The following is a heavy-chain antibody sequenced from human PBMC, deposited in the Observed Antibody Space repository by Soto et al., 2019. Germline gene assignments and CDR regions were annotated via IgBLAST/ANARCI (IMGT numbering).Heavy chain of an antibody. J-gene: IGHJ4*02. Sequence: PSETLSLTCTVSGGSISSGDYYWSWIRQPPGKGLEWIGYIYYSGSTYYNPSLKSRVTISVDTSKNQFSLKASDTAMYYCARLQAAAGDNDLTFDYWGQGTLVTVSS. CDR3: ARLQAAAGDNDLTFDY. CDR2: IYYSGST. V-gene: IGHV4-30-4*01. CDR1: GGSISSGDYY. D-gene: IGHD6-13*01.